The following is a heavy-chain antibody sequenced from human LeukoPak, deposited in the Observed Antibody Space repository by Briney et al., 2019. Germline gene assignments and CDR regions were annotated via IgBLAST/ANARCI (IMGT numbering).Heavy chain of an antibody. CDR3: ASHVNCSSTSCRRTDAFDI. CDR1: GFTFSSYA. CDR2: ISYDRSNK. V-gene: IGHV3-30*01. J-gene: IGHJ3*02. Sequence: GRSLRLSCAASGFTFSSYAMHWVRQAPGKGLEWVAVISYDRSNKYYADSVKGRFTISRDNSKNTLYLQMNSLRAEDTAVYYCASHVNCSSTSCRRTDAFDIWGQGTMVTVSS. D-gene: IGHD2-2*01.